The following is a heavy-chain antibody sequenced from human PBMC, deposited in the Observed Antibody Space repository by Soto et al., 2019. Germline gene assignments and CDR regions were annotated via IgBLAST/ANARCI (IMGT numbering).Heavy chain of an antibody. D-gene: IGHD3-10*01. J-gene: IGHJ5*02. CDR2: IIPIFGTA. CDR1: GGTFSSYA. CDR3: ARVSITMVREFNWFDP. V-gene: IGHV1-69*13. Sequence: ASVKVSCKASGGTFSSYAISWVRQAPGQGLEWMGGIIPIFGTANYAQKFQGRVTITADESTSTAYMELSSLRSEDTAVYYCARVSITMVREFNWFDPWGQGTLVTVSS.